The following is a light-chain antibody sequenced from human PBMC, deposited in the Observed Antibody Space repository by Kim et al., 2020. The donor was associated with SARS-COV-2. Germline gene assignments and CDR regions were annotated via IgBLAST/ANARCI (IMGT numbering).Light chain of an antibody. CDR2: GAS. J-gene: IGKJ1*01. CDR3: QQYGSSSWT. V-gene: IGKV3-20*01. Sequence: APGERATLSGRASQSVSSNYLAWYQQKPGQAPRLLISGASSRATGIPDRFSGSGSGTDFTLTISRLEPEDFAVYFCQQYGSSSWTFGQGTKVDIK. CDR1: QSVSSNY.